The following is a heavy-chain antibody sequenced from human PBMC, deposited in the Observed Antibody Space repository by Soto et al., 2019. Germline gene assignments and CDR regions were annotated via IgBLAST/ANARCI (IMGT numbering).Heavy chain of an antibody. CDR3: AREQNFFDSSGYYDH. V-gene: IGHV1-18*04. J-gene: IGHJ5*02. D-gene: IGHD3-22*01. CDR1: GYTFVSYG. CDR2: ISPYNGNT. Sequence: QIQLVQSAAEVKKPGASVKVSCKTSGYTFVSYGISWVRQAPGQGLEWMGWISPYNGNTNFAQRFRGRVTRTTDTSTDIVYMDLGSLKSDDTAVYYCAREQNFFDSSGYYDHWGQGTLITVSS.